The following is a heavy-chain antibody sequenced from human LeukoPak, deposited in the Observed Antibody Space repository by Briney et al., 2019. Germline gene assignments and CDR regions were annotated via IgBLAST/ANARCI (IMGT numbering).Heavy chain of an antibody. V-gene: IGHV3-53*01. Sequence: GGSLRLSRAASGFTVRSNYMSWVRQAPGKGREWVSVIYSGGSTYYADSVKGRFTISRDNSKNTLYLQMNSLRAEDTAVYYCARDANPGYSSSWYQGYWGQGTLVTVSS. CDR1: GFTVRSNY. CDR3: ARDANPGYSSSWYQGY. CDR2: IYSGGST. D-gene: IGHD6-13*01. J-gene: IGHJ4*02.